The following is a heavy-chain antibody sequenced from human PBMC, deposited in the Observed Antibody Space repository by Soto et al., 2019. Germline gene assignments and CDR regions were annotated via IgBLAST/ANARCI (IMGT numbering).Heavy chain of an antibody. Sequence: EVQLVESGGGLVQPGGSLRLSCAASGFTFSSYSMNWVRQAPGKGLEWVSYISSSSSTIYYADSVKGRFTISRDNAKNSLYLQMNSLRAEDTAVYYCARDYCTNGVCYTSYYYYYMDVWGKGTTVTVSS. D-gene: IGHD2-8*01. J-gene: IGHJ6*03. V-gene: IGHV3-48*01. CDR1: GFTFSSYS. CDR3: ARDYCTNGVCYTSYYYYYMDV. CDR2: ISSSSSTI.